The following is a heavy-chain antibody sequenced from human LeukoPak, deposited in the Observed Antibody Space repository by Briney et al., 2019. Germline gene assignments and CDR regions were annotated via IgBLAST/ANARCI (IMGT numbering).Heavy chain of an antibody. J-gene: IGHJ5*02. Sequence: GGSLRLSCAASGFTFSTYSMTWVRQAPGKGLEWVSTISGSGGSTYYADSVKGRFTISRDNSKNTLYLQMNSLRAEDTAVYYCAKMPLGGTAPWGQGTLVTVS. V-gene: IGHV3-23*01. CDR3: AKMPLGGTAP. D-gene: IGHD3-16*01. CDR1: GFTFSTYS. CDR2: ISGSGGST.